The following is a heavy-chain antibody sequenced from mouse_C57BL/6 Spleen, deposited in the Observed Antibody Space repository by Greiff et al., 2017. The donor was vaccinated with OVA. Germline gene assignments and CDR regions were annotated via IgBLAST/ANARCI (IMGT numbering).Heavy chain of an antibody. Sequence: EVMLVESGGDLVKPGGSLKLSCAASGFTFSSYGMSWVRQTPDKRLEWVATISSGGSYTYYPDSVKGRFTISRDNAKNTLYLQKSSLKSEDTAMYYCARPPDFDYWGQGTTRTVSS. CDR2: ISSGGSYT. CDR3: ARPPDFDY. CDR1: GFTFSSYG. V-gene: IGHV5-6*01. J-gene: IGHJ2*01.